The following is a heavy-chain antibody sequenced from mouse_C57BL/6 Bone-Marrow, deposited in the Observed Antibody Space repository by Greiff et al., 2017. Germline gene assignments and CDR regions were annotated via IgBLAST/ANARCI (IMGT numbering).Heavy chain of an antibody. D-gene: IGHD2-5*01. CDR2: IDPEDGEP. V-gene: IGHV14-2*01. Sequence: EVQLQQSGAELVKPGASVKLSCTASGFNINDYYMHWVKQRTEQGLEWIGRIDPEDGEPKYAPKFPGKATITAETSSNTAYLQLSSLTSEDTAVYYCARTYYSNYFAYWGQGTLVTVSA. J-gene: IGHJ3*01. CDR1: GFNINDYY. CDR3: ARTYYSNYFAY.